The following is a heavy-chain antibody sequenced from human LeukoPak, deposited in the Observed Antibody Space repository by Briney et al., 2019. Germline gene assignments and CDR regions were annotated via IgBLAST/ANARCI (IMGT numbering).Heavy chain of an antibody. Sequence: GGSLRLSCAASGFTLSKYAMTWVRQAPGKGLEWVSAISSSTLKIYYADSVKGRFTISRDNSKNTLYLQMNSVRAEDTAVYYCAKKGAVAERNLFDYWGQGTLVTVSS. CDR2: ISSSTLKI. V-gene: IGHV3-23*01. J-gene: IGHJ4*02. CDR3: AKKGAVAERNLFDY. CDR1: GFTLSKYA. D-gene: IGHD6-19*01.